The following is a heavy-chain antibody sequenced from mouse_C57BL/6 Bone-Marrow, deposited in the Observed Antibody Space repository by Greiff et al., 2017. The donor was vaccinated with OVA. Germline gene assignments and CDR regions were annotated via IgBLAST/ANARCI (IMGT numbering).Heavy chain of an antibody. J-gene: IGHJ4*01. D-gene: IGHD2-4*01. CDR1: GFTFSDYY. CDR3: ARHYDYDDYAMDY. CDR2: ISNGGGST. V-gene: IGHV5-12*01. Sequence: EVMLVESGGGLVQPGGSLKLSCAASGFTFSDYYMYWVRQTPEKRLEWVAYISNGGGSTYYPDTVKGRFTISRDNAKNTLYLHMSRLKSEDTAMYYCARHYDYDDYAMDYWGQGTSVTVSS.